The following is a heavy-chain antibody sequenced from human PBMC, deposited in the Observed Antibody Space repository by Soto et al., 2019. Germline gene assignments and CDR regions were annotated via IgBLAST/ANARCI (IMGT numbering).Heavy chain of an antibody. D-gene: IGHD2-21*02. CDR3: ARIWPYCGGDCYPDFDF. CDR1: GFTFNTYG. V-gene: IGHV3-23*01. J-gene: IGHJ4*02. Sequence: EVQLLESGGGLVQPGGSLTLSCAASGFTFNTYGMTWVRQAPGKGLEWVSTVSGSGGGTYYADSVKGRFTISRVNSKNTMYLQMSNLRAEDTAVYFCARIWPYCGGDCYPDFDFWGLGTPVTVSS. CDR2: VSGSGGGT.